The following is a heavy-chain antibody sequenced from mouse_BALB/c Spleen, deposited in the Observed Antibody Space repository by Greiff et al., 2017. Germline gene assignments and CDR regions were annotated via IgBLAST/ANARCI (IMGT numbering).Heavy chain of an antibody. D-gene: IGHD1-2*01. CDR1: GFNIKDTY. J-gene: IGHJ4*01. V-gene: IGHV14-3*02. CDR2: IDPANGNT. Sequence: EVQLQQSGAELVKPGASVKLSCTASGFNIKDTYMHWVKQRPEQGLEWIGRIDPANGNTKYDPKFQGKATITADTSSNTAYLQLSSLTSEDTAVYYCAYLRLRAMDYWGQGTSVTVSS. CDR3: AYLRLRAMDY.